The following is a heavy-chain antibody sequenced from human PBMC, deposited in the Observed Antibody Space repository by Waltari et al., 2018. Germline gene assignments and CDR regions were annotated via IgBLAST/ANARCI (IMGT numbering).Heavy chain of an antibody. V-gene: IGHV4-34*01. J-gene: IGHJ4*02. D-gene: IGHD3-3*01. CDR1: GGSFSGYY. CDR2: INHSGST. Sequence: QVQLQQWGAGLLKPSETLSLTCAVYGGSFSGYYWSWIRQPPGKGLEWIGEINHSGSTNYNPSLKSRVTTSVDTSKNQFSLNLSAVTAADTAVYYCARGYDFWSGFLDYWGQGTLVTVSS. CDR3: ARGYDFWSGFLDY.